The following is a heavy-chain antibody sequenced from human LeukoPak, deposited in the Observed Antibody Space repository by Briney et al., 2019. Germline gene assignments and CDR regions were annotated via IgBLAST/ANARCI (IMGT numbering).Heavy chain of an antibody. Sequence: ASVKVSCKVAGGTINNFAISWVRQATGQGLEWMGWMNPNSGNTGYAQKFQGRVTMTRNTSISTAYMELSSLRSEDTAVYYCARGAAAGTRFDAFDIWGQGTMVTVSS. J-gene: IGHJ3*02. V-gene: IGHV1-8*01. CDR1: GGTINNFA. CDR2: MNPNSGNT. D-gene: IGHD6-13*01. CDR3: ARGAAAGTRFDAFDI.